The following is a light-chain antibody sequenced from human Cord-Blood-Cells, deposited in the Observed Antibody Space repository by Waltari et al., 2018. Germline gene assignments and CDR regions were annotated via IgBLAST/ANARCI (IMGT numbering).Light chain of an antibody. CDR3: QQYYSTPRT. CDR2: RAS. CDR1: QSVLYSSNNKNY. J-gene: IGKJ1*01. Sequence: DIVMTQSPDSLAVSLGERATINCKSSQSVLYSSNNKNYLAWYQQKPGQPPKLLIYRASTRESGVPDRFSGSGSGTDFTLTISSLQAEDVAVYYCQQYYSTPRTFGQGTKVETK. V-gene: IGKV4-1*01.